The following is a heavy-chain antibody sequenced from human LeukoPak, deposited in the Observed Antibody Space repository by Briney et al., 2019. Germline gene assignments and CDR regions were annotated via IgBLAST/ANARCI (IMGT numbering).Heavy chain of an antibody. CDR1: GFTFSNYG. CDR3: AKDLRNIRTLVDLQMI. V-gene: IGHV3-23*01. D-gene: IGHD2-8*02. CDR2: ISGSGDRT. J-gene: IGHJ3*02. Sequence: GRSLRLSCIASGFTFSNYGMSWVRQAPGKGLEWVSIISGSGDRTLHADSVKGRFTVSRDNSKNTVYLQMNSLRAEDTAVYYCAKDLRNIRTLVDLQMIWGQGTLVIVSS.